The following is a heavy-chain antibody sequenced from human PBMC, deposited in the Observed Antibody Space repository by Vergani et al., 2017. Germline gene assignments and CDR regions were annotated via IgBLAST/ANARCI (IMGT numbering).Heavy chain of an antibody. J-gene: IGHJ5*02. CDR2: ISAYNGNT. Sequence: QVQLVQSGAEVKKPGSSVKVSCKASGGTFSSYAISWVRQAPGQGLEWMGWISAYNGNTNYAQKLQGRVTMTTDTSTSTAYMELRSLRSDDTAVYYCARDPGVGAYGNWFDPWGQGTLVTVSS. V-gene: IGHV1-18*01. D-gene: IGHD1-26*01. CDR1: GGTFSSYA. CDR3: ARDPGVGAYGNWFDP.